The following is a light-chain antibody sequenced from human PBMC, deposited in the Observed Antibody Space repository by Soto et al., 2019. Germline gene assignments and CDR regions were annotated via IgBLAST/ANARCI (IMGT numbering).Light chain of an antibody. Sequence: EIVLTQSPGTLSLSPGERATLSCRASQSVSNSYLAWYQQKPGQAPGLLIYGASSRATGIPDRFSGSGSGTDFTLTISRLEPEDFAVYYCQQYSSSPWTFGQGTKVEIK. CDR2: GAS. J-gene: IGKJ1*01. CDR3: QQYSSSPWT. V-gene: IGKV3-20*01. CDR1: QSVSNSY.